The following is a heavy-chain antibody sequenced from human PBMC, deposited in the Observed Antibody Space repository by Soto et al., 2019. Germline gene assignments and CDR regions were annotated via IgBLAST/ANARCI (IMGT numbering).Heavy chain of an antibody. Sequence: QVHLVQSGAEVKKPGASVKVSCQGSGYAFTTYGITWVRQAPGQGLEWMGWISAHNGNTNYAQKLQGRVTVTRDTSTSTASMELRSLRYYYTAVYYCARGRYGAYWGQGSVVTVSS. V-gene: IGHV1-18*01. CDR2: ISAHNGNT. J-gene: IGHJ1*01. CDR3: ARGRYGAY. CDR1: GYAFTTYG. D-gene: IGHD3-10*01.